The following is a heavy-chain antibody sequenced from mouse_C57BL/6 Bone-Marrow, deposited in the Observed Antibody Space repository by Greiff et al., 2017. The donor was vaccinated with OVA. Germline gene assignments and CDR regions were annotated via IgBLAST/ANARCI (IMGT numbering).Heavy chain of an antibody. D-gene: IGHD1-1*01. CDR3: ARQFITTPYYAMDY. Sequence: EVKLVESGGGLVQPGGSLKLSCAASGFTFSDYYMYWVRQTPEKRLEWVAYISNGGGSTYYPDTVKGRFTISRDNAKNTLYLPMSRLKSEDTAMYYCARQFITTPYYAMDYWGQGTSGTVSS. CDR1: GFTFSDYY. J-gene: IGHJ4*01. CDR2: ISNGGGST. V-gene: IGHV5-12*01.